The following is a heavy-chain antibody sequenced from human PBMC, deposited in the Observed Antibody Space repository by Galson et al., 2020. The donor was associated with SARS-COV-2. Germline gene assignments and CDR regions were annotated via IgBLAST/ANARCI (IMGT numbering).Heavy chain of an antibody. D-gene: IGHD2-21*01. J-gene: IGHJ3*02. Sequence: TGGSLRLSCVVSGLRFSNYWMTWVRQAPGKGLAWVANINVDGTDQYYVDSVKGRFTFSRDNAKNSLYLQMSSLRPEDTAVYYCAVIYHTDACDIWGQGTLVTVSS. V-gene: IGHV3-7*01. CDR3: AVIYHTDACDI. CDR1: GLRFSNYW. CDR2: INVDGTDQ.